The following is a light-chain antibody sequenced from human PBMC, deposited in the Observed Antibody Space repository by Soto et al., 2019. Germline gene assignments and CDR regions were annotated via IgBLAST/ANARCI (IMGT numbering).Light chain of an antibody. J-gene: IGKJ1*01. CDR3: QQYGSSPPT. V-gene: IGKV3-20*01. CDR2: DAS. CDR1: QSVSSY. Sequence: ELVLTQSPGTLSLSPGDRATLSCRASQSVSSYLAWYQQKPGQAPRLLIYDASNRATGTPDRFSGSGSGTDFTLTINRLEPEDFALYYCQQYGSSPPTFGQGTKVDI.